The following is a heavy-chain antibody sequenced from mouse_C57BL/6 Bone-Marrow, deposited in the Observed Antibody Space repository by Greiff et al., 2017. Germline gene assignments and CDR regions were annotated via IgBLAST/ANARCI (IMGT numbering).Heavy chain of an antibody. V-gene: IGHV1-76*01. CDR3: AGGRLRRAFAY. D-gene: IGHD2-2*01. CDR1: GYTFTDYY. J-gene: IGHJ3*01. CDR2: IYPGSGNT. Sequence: QVQLQQSGAELVRPGASVKLSCKASGYTFTDYYINWVKQRPGQGLEWIARIYPGSGNTYYHEKFKGKATLTAENSSSTAYMQLSSLTSEASAVYCCAGGRLRRAFAYWGQGTLVTVSA.